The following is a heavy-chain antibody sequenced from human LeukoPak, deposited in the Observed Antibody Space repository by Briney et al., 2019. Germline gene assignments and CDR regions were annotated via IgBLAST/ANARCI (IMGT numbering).Heavy chain of an antibody. CDR3: ATGVGYCTNGVCTPRFDY. J-gene: IGHJ4*02. D-gene: IGHD2-8*01. CDR1: GYTFTSYG. Sequence: ASVKVSCKASGYTFTSYGVHWVRQAPGQRLEWMGWINAAKGNTKYSQKFRGRVTITRDTSASTAYMELSSLRSEDTAVYYCATGVGYCTNGVCTPRFDYWGQGTLVTVSS. V-gene: IGHV1-3*01. CDR2: INAAKGNT.